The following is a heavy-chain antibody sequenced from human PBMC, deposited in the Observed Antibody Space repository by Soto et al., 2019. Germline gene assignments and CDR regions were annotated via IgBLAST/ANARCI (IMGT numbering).Heavy chain of an antibody. Sequence: PGVSLRLSCAASRFSSSSYSMNWVRQATGKGREWVAVISYDGSNKYYADSVKGRFTITRDNSKNTLYLQMTSLRAEDTDVYYCAVGQMDYWGQGTLVTVSS. CDR1: RFSSSSYS. J-gene: IGHJ4*02. D-gene: IGHD1-26*01. CDR3: AVGQMDY. V-gene: IGHV3-30*03. CDR2: ISYDGSNK.